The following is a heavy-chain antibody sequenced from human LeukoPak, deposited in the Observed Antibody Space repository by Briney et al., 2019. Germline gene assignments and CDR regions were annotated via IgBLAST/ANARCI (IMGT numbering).Heavy chain of an antibody. V-gene: IGHV4-34*01. CDR2: INHSGST. CDR1: GGSFSGYY. J-gene: IGHJ3*02. CDR3: AREVVITTFAFDI. Sequence: SETLSLTCAVYGGSFSGYYWSCIRQPPGKGLEWIGEINHSGSTNYNPSLKSRVTISVDTSKNQFSLKLSSVTAVDTAVYYCAREVVITTFAFDIWGQGTMVTVSS. D-gene: IGHD3-22*01.